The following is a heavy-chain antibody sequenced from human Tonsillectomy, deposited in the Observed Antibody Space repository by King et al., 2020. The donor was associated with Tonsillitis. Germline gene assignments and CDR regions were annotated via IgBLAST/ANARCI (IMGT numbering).Heavy chain of an antibody. D-gene: IGHD5-24*01. Sequence: VQLVESGGGLAQPGRSLRLSCVASGFNFDDYAMHWVRPAPGKGLEWVSGMNGNSRGIRYADSVRGRFTISRANAKSSLYLQMDSLKTEDTALYYCAKGTSPDAYNFLFDYWGQGALVTVSS. J-gene: IGHJ4*02. CDR3: AKGTSPDAYNFLFDY. CDR2: MNGNSRGI. V-gene: IGHV3-9*01. CDR1: GFNFDDYA.